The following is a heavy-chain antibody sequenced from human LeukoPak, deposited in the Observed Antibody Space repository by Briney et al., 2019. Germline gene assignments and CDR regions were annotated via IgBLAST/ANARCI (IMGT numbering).Heavy chain of an antibody. Sequence: PGGSLRLSCTAFGITLSSYAMTWVRQAPGKGLEWVSTISGRGDTTNYADSVKGRFTISRDNSENTLCLQMNSLRAEDTAVYYCAKDRFYYDSSGYGLLTDWGQGTLVPVSS. CDR3: AKDRFYYDSSGYGLLTD. D-gene: IGHD3-22*01. CDR2: ISGRGDTT. CDR1: GITLSSYA. V-gene: IGHV3-23*01. J-gene: IGHJ4*02.